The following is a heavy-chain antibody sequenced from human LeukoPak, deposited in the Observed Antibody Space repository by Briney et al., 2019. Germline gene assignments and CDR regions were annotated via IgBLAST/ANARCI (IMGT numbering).Heavy chain of an antibody. V-gene: IGHV3-23*01. CDR1: GFTFSSYA. CDR3: AKERVSSWLSPIDY. Sequence: GGSLRLSCAASGFTFSSYAMSWVRQAPGKGLEWVSAISGSGGSTYYADSVKGRFTISRDNSKNTLYLQMNSPRAEDTAVYYCAKERVSSWLSPIDYWGQGTLVTVSS. CDR2: ISGSGGST. J-gene: IGHJ4*02. D-gene: IGHD3-22*01.